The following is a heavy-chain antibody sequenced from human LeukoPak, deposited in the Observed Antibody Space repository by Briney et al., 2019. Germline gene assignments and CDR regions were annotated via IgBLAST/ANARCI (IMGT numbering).Heavy chain of an antibody. CDR1: GFTFSSYE. CDR2: ISSSGSII. J-gene: IGHJ4*02. D-gene: IGHD1-14*01. CDR3: ARDVPGSAFHY. Sequence: GGSLRLSCAASGFTFSSYEMNWVRQAPGKGLEWVSYISSSGSIIYYADSVKGRFTISRDNAKNSLYLQMNSLRAEDTAVYYCARDVPGSAFHYWGQGTLVTVSS. V-gene: IGHV3-48*03.